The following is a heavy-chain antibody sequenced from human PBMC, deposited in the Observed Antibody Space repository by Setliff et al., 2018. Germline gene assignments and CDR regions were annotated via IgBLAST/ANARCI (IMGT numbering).Heavy chain of an antibody. D-gene: IGHD6-19*01. CDR2: MNPNSGNT. V-gene: IGHV1-8*01. J-gene: IGHJ4*02. Sequence: ASVKVSCKASGYTFTSYDINWVRQATGQGLEWMGWMNPNSGNTGYAQKLQGRVTMTTDTSTSTAYMELRSLRSDDTAVYYCARDLSSRVAVAGTVDYWGQGTLVTVSS. CDR3: ARDLSSRVAVAGTVDY. CDR1: GYTFTSYD.